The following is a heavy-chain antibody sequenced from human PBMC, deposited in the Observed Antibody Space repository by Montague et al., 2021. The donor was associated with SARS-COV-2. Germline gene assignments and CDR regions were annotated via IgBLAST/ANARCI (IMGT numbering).Heavy chain of an antibody. V-gene: IGHV3-7*01. D-gene: IGHD5-12*01. Sequence: SRRLSCAASGFTFSNSWMNWVRQAPGKGLEWVANIKYNESEKSYVDSVKGRFTISRDNAKNSLYLQMSGLRVEDTAVYYCARGGFYCFDSWGQGTLVTVSS. CDR1: GFTFSNSW. CDR3: ARGGFYCFDS. J-gene: IGHJ4*02. CDR2: IKYNESEK.